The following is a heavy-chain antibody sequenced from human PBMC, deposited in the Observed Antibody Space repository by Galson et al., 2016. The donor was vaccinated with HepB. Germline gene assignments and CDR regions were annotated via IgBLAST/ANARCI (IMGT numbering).Heavy chain of an antibody. CDR1: GDSITNNYW. J-gene: IGHJ4*02. V-gene: IGHV4-4*02. D-gene: IGHD4/OR15-4a*01. CDR2: IYQTGTA. Sequence: SETLSLTCAVSGDSITNNYWWSWVRQSPGKGLEWIGEIYQTGTAHYNPSFTSRATISVDKSKNQISLRLDPVTAADTALYYCARGTLGTSATMAFDYWGQGTLVTVSS. CDR3: ARGTLGTSATMAFDY.